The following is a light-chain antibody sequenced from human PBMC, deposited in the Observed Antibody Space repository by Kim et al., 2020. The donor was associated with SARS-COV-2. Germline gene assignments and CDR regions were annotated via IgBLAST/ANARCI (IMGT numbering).Light chain of an antibody. CDR3: QNYDKSPEIS. CDR2: GAS. CDR1: QGITNH. Sequence: DTQMTQSPSSLSASVGDRVTITCRASQGITNHLAWYQQKAGEVPKRLIYGASTMQSGVPSRFSGSGSGTEFSLSITSLQPEDVATYYCQNYDKSPEISFGGGTKVDIK. V-gene: IGKV1-27*01. J-gene: IGKJ4*01.